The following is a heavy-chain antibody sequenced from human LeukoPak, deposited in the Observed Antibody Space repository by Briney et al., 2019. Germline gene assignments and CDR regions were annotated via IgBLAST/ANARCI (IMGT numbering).Heavy chain of an antibody. CDR1: GFTFSTHS. Sequence: GGSLRLSCAASGFTFSTHSMNWVRQAPGKGLEWVSSISSSTYIYYAHSLKGRFTISRDNAKNSLYLQMNSLRAEDTAVYYCASDYCTTTSCKDAFDFWGQGTLVTVSS. V-gene: IGHV3-21*01. CDR2: ISSSTYI. D-gene: IGHD2-2*01. CDR3: ASDYCTTTSCKDAFDF. J-gene: IGHJ4*02.